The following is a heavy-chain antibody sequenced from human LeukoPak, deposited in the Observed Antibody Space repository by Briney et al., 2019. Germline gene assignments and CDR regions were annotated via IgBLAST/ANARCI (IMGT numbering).Heavy chain of an antibody. CDR2: VHREGTTT. Sequence: QPGGSLRLSCAASGFTFNTYWMHWVRQAPGKGPVWVARVHREGTTTAYADSVKGRFTISRDNAKNTLYLQMTNLRAEDTAVYYCARDSDWILFDYWGRGTLVTVSS. D-gene: IGHD3/OR15-3a*01. V-gene: IGHV3-74*03. CDR1: GFTFNTYW. J-gene: IGHJ4*02. CDR3: ARDSDWILFDY.